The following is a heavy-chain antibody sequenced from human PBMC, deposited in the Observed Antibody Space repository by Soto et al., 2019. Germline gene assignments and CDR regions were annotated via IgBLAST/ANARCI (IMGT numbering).Heavy chain of an antibody. Sequence: QVQLVQSGAEVKKPGASVKVSCKASGYSFTAFGMHWVRQAPGQRPEWKGWMVVGNGETQYSQKFQGRVIITRNIFASTVNMQLSSLTSEDTAVYYCARRKAGVSHAHAAFDLWGQGTMVIVSP. CDR1: GYSFTAFG. J-gene: IGHJ3*01. CDR2: MVVGNGET. CDR3: ARRKAGVSHAHAAFDL. V-gene: IGHV1-3*01. D-gene: IGHD3-10*01.